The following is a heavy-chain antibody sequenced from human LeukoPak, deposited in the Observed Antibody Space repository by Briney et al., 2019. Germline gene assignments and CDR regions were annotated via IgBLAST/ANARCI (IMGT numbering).Heavy chain of an antibody. V-gene: IGHV3-30*04. CDR3: ATATGYSYVDY. CDR2: ISYDGSNK. J-gene: IGHJ4*02. CDR1: GFTFSSYA. D-gene: IGHD5-18*01. Sequence: GGSLRLSCAASGFTFSSYAMHWVRQAPGKGLEWVAVISYDGSNKYYADSVKGRFTISRDNSKNTLYLQMNSLRAEDTAVYSCATATGYSYVDYWGQGTLVTVSS.